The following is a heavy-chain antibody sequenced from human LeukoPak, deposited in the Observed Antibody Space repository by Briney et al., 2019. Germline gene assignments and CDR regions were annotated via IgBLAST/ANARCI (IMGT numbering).Heavy chain of an antibody. CDR1: GGSTSSYY. V-gene: IGHV4-59*08. CDR3: ARQSYTAYYYYGMDV. D-gene: IGHD3-10*01. Sequence: PSETLSLTCTVSGGSTSSYYWSWIRQPPGKGLEWIGNIYYSGSTNYNPSLKSRVTISVDTSKNQFSLRLSSVTAADTAVYYCARQSYTAYYYYGMDVWGQGTTVTVSS. J-gene: IGHJ6*02. CDR2: IYYSGST.